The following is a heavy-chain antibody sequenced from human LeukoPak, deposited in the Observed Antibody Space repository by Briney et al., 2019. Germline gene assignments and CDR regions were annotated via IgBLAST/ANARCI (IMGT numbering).Heavy chain of an antibody. CDR2: IIPMSETP. CDR1: GGTLSINA. CDR3: ARDKNSGECVSNSCYGVWPLDI. J-gene: IGHJ3*02. V-gene: IGHV1-69*05. Sequence: ASVKVSCKASGGTLSINAITRVRQAPGQGLEWMGGIIPMSETPKYTQKFQGRVTIETDESTNTAYMELSSLRSEDTAVYYCARDKNSGECVSNSCYGVWPLDIWGQGTMVTVSS. D-gene: IGHD2-2*01.